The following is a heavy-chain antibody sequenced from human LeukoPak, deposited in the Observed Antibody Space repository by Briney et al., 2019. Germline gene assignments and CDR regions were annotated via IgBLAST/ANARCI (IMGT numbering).Heavy chain of an antibody. CDR2: ISGSGGST. CDR3: ARDLEYFDY. Sequence: GGSLRLSCAASGFTFSNYAMSWVRQAPGKGLEWVSAISGSGGSTYYADSVKGRFTISRDNAKNSLYLQMNSLRAEDTAVYYCARDLEYFDYWGQGTLVTVSS. V-gene: IGHV3-23*01. D-gene: IGHD3-3*01. CDR1: GFTFSNYA. J-gene: IGHJ4*02.